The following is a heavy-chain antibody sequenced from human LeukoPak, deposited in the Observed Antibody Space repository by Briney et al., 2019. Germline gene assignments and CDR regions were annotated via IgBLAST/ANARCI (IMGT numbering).Heavy chain of an antibody. CDR2: IYTSGST. V-gene: IGHV4-4*07. J-gene: IGHJ6*02. CDR3: ARDLRLAAASFYGMDV. Sequence: XXXWIRQPAGKGLEWIGRIYTSGSTNYNPSLKSRVTMSVDTSKNQFSLKLSSVAAADTAVYYCARDLRLAAASFYGMDVWGQGTTVTVSS. CDR1: X. D-gene: IGHD2-15*01.